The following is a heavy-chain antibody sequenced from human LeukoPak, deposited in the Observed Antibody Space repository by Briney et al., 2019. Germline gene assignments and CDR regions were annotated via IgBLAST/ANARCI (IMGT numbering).Heavy chain of an antibody. Sequence: GASVKVSCKASGYTFTSYGISWVRQAPGQGLEWMGWISAYNGNTNYAQKLQGRVTMTTDTSTSTAYMELRSLRSDDTAVYYCARDRYYDPKNWFDPWGQGTLVTVSS. D-gene: IGHD3-3*01. V-gene: IGHV1-18*01. J-gene: IGHJ5*02. CDR1: GYTFTSYG. CDR3: ARDRYYDPKNWFDP. CDR2: ISAYNGNT.